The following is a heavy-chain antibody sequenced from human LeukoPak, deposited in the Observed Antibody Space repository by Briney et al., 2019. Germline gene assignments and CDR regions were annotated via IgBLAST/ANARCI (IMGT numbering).Heavy chain of an antibody. V-gene: IGHV1-8*01. CDR2: MNPHSDNT. D-gene: IGHD2-8*01. Sequence: ASVKVSCKASGYTFTSYDINWVRQATGQELEWMGWMNPHSDNTAYAQKFHGRVTMTKNTSISTANMELSSLRSDDTAVYYCTRRANGRRYNWFDTWGQGTLVTVSS. CDR1: GYTFTSYD. J-gene: IGHJ5*02. CDR3: TRRANGRRYNWFDT.